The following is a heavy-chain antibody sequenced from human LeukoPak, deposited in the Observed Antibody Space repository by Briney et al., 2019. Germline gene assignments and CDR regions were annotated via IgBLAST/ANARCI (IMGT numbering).Heavy chain of an antibody. J-gene: IGHJ4*02. D-gene: IGHD7-27*01. CDR3: ARSNLTESFDY. CDR2: INWNGGST. CDR1: GFTFDDYG. V-gene: IGHV3-20*04. Sequence: GGSLRLSCAASGFTFDDYGMSWVRQAPGKGLEWVSGINWNGGSTGYADSVKGRFTISGDNAKNSLYLQMNSLRSEDMAVYYCARSNLTESFDYWGQGTLVTVSS.